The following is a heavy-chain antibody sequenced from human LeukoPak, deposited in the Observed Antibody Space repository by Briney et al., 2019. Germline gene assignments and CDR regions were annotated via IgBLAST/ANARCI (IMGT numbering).Heavy chain of an antibody. CDR3: ARTSSGYNHTFFDY. V-gene: IGHV4-4*07. Sequence: SETLSLTCTVSGGSISSYYWSWIRQPAGKGLEWIGRIYTSGSTNYNPSLKSRVTMSVDTSKNQFSLKLSSVTAADTAVYYCARTSSGYNHTFFDYWGQGTLVTVSS. CDR2: IYTSGST. CDR1: GGSISSYY. J-gene: IGHJ4*02. D-gene: IGHD3-22*01.